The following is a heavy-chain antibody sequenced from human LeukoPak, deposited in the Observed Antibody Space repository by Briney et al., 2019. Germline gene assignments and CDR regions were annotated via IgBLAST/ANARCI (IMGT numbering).Heavy chain of an antibody. D-gene: IGHD3-10*01. CDR3: AGTPQHYGSGSYWEY. V-gene: IGHV1-69*04. Sequence: GASVKVSCKASGGTFSSYAISWVRQAPGQGLEWMGRIIPILGIANYAQKFQGRVTITADKSTSTAYMELSSLRSEDTAVYYCAGTPQHYGSGSYWEYWGQGTLVTVSS. CDR1: GGTFSSYA. J-gene: IGHJ4*02. CDR2: IIPILGIA.